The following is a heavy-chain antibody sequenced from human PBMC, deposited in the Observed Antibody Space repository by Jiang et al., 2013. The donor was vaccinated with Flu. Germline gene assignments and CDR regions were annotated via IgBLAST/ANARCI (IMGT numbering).Heavy chain of an antibody. V-gene: IGHV4-30-4*08. CDR3: ARAPFSPFGGVIVKVDV. CDR2: IYYSGST. D-gene: IGHD3-16*02. J-gene: IGHJ6*02. Sequence: GSGLVKPSQTLSLTCTVSGGSISSGDYYWSWIRQPPGKGLEWIGYIYYSGSTYYNPSLKSRVTISVDTSKNQFSLKLSSVTAADTAVYYCARAPFSPFGGVIVKVDVWGQGTTVTVSS. CDR1: GGSISSGDYY.